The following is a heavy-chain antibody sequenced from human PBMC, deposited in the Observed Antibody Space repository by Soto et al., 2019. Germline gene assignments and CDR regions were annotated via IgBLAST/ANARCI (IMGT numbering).Heavy chain of an antibody. D-gene: IGHD2-15*01. Sequence: KGQELVSAISGSGGSTYYADSVQGQFTISRDSAKNTLHLQMICLRGEDTALYYCVIFFFQAEDGIRDTVPVSAFLLNRSSDL. V-gene: IGHV3-23*01. J-gene: IGHJ2*01. CDR3: VIFFFQAEDGIRDTVPVSAFLLNRSSDL. CDR2: ISGSGGST.